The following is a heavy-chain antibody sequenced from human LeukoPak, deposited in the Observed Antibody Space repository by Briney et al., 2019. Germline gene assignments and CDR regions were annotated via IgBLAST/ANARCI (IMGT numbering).Heavy chain of an antibody. CDR1: GFTFSSYG. V-gene: IGHV3-30*02. D-gene: IGHD3-10*01. Sequence: GRSLRLSCAASGFTFSSYGMHWVRQAPGKGLEWVAFIRYDGSNKYYADSVKGRFTISRDNSKNTLYLQMNSLRAEDTAVYYCAKDRDGRGVRGAFGYWGQGTLVTVSS. J-gene: IGHJ4*02. CDR3: AKDRDGRGVRGAFGY. CDR2: IRYDGSNK.